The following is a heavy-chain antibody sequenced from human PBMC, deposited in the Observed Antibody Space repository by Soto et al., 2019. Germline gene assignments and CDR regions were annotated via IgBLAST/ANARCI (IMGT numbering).Heavy chain of an antibody. CDR1: GYTFTSYY. CDR2: INPSGGST. V-gene: IGHV1-46*01. D-gene: IGHD4-17*01. CDR3: ARDSHDYGDYVGWYFDL. J-gene: IGHJ2*01. Sequence: QVQLVQSGAEVKKPGASVKVSCKASGYTFTSYYMHWVRQAPGQGLEWMGIINPSGGSTSYAQKFQGRVTMTRDTSTSTVYMELSSLRSEDTAVYYCARDSHDYGDYVGWYFDLWGRGTLVTVSS.